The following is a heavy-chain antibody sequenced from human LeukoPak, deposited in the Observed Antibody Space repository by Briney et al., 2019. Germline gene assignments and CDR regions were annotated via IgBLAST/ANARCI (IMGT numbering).Heavy chain of an antibody. V-gene: IGHV3-53*01. CDR2: IYSGGST. Sequence: GGSLRLSCAASGFTVSSNYTSWVRQAPGKGLEWVSVIYSGGSTYYADSVKGRFTISRDNSKNTLYLQMNSLRAEDTAVYYCASSRFYYYMDVWGKGTTVTVSS. D-gene: IGHD2/OR15-2a*01. CDR3: ASSRFYYYMDV. CDR1: GFTVSSNY. J-gene: IGHJ6*03.